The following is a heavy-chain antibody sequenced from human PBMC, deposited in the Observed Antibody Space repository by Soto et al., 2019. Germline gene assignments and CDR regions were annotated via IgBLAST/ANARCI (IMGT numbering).Heavy chain of an antibody. CDR2: INPNSGGT. Sequence: GASVKVSCQASGCTFTGYYMHWVRQAPGQGLEWMGWINPNSGGTNYAQKFQGRVTMTRDTSISTAYMELSRLRSDDTALYYCAVAAAGTGGVYYGMDVWGQGTTVTVSS. V-gene: IGHV1-2*02. CDR3: AVAAAGTGGVYYGMDV. D-gene: IGHD6-13*01. J-gene: IGHJ6*02. CDR1: GCTFTGYY.